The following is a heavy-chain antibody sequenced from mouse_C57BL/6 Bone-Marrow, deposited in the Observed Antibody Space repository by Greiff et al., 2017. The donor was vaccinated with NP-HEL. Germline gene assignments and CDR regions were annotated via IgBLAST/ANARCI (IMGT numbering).Heavy chain of an antibody. V-gene: IGHV1-52*01. CDR3: AREGYPFDY. Sequence: QVHVKQPGAELVRPGSSVKLSCKASGYTFTSYWMHWVKQRPIQGLEWIGNIDPSDSETHYNQKFKDKATLTVDKSSSTAYMQLSSLTSEDSAVYYCAREGYPFDYWGQGTTLTVSS. CDR2: IDPSDSET. J-gene: IGHJ2*01. CDR1: GYTFTSYW. D-gene: IGHD2-2*01.